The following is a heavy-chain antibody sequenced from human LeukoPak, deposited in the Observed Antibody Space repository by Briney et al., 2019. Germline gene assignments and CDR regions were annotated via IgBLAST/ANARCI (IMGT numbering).Heavy chain of an antibody. D-gene: IGHD6-13*01. CDR2: VYYSGST. CDR1: SVSINNYY. V-gene: IGHV4-59*01. CDR3: ARGLRAAALDY. Sequence: SETLSLTCTVSSVSINNYYWSWIRQPPGKGLEWIGYVYYSGSTDYNPSLKSRVTISVDTSKNQFSLKLSSVTAADTAVYYCARGLRAAALDYWGQGTLVTVSS. J-gene: IGHJ4*02.